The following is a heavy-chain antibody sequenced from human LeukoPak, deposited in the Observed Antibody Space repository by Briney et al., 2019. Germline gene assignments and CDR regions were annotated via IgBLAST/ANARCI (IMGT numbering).Heavy chain of an antibody. V-gene: IGHV3-23*01. CDR2: VSGTGGRT. J-gene: IGHJ5*02. CDR3: VKASSSSPQYNWFDA. Sequence: GGSLRLSCVASGVTLSNYAMSWARQAPGKGLEWVSVVSGTGGRTYYADSVKGRFTISRDNSKNTLYLQMNSLRAEDTALYYCVKASSSSPQYNWFDAWGQGTLVTVSS. D-gene: IGHD6-6*01. CDR1: GVTLSNYA.